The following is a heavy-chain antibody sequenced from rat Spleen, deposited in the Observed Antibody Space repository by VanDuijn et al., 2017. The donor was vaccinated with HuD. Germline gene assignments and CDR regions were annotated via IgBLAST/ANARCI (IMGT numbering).Heavy chain of an antibody. D-gene: IGHD1-11*01. CDR1: GYSITSNF. CDR2: ISYSGST. Sequence: EVQLQESGPALVKPSQSLSLTCSVTGYSITSNFWGWIRKFPGDKMEWMGYISYSGSTGFNPSLKSRISITRDTSKNQFFLQLNSVTTEDTATYYCARRALDVMDAWGQGASVTVSS. V-gene: IGHV3-1*01. CDR3: ARRALDVMDA. J-gene: IGHJ4*01.